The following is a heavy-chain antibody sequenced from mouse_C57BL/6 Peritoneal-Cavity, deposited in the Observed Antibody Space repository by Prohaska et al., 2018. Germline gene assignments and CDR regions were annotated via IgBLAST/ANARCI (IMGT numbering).Heavy chain of an antibody. CDR1: GIDFSSYW. Sequence: EVKLLQSGGGLVQPGGSLKLSCAASGIDFSSYWMSWVRRAPGKGLEWIGEIKPNSSIINYEPALKDKIIIIRDNAKNTLYRKRRKRRYEETALFESSRTLPDSFYYWVKLTPLTVSS. D-gene: IGHD1-3*01. V-gene: IGHV4-1*01. J-gene: IGHJ2*01. CDR2: IKPNSSII. CDR3: SRTLPDSFYY.